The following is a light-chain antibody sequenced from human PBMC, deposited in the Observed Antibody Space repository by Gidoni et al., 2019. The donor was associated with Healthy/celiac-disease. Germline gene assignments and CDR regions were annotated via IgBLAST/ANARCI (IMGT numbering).Light chain of an antibody. J-gene: IGKJ2*01. CDR1: QSVSSN. Sequence: EIVMTQSPATLSVSPGERATLSCRASQSVSSNLAWYQHKPGQAPRLLIYGASTRATGIPARFSGSGSGTEFTLTISSLQSEDFAVYYCQQYNNWTMYTFGQXTKLEIK. V-gene: IGKV3-15*01. CDR3: QQYNNWTMYT. CDR2: GAS.